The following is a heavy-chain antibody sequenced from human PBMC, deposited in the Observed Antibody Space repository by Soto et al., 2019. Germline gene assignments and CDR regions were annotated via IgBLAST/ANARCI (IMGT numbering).Heavy chain of an antibody. CDR1: GGTFSSYA. Sequence: QVQLVRSGAEVKKPGSSMKVSCKASGGTFSSYAISWVRQAPGQGLEWMGGIIPLFGTSNYAQKFQGRVTITADESARTAYMELSSLRSEDTGVYYCASGNLVGTIGGGSDSGMDVWGQGTRVSVSS. CDR3: ASGNLVGTIGGGSDSGMDV. V-gene: IGHV1-69*01. D-gene: IGHD2-8*01. CDR2: IIPLFGTS. J-gene: IGHJ6*02.